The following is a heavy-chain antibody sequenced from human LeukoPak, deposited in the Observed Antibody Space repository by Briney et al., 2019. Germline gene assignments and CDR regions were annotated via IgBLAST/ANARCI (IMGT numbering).Heavy chain of an antibody. CDR2: IHYSGST. CDR1: GGSISSYY. Sequence: SETLSLTCTVSGGSISSYYWSWIRQPPGKGLVWIGYIHYSGSTNYSPSLKSRVTISVDTSKNQFSLNLTSVTAADSAVYYCARELGRVRGVYYYYYMDVWGKGTTVTISS. CDR3: ARELGRVRGVYYYYYMDV. D-gene: IGHD3-10*01. V-gene: IGHV4-59*01. J-gene: IGHJ6*03.